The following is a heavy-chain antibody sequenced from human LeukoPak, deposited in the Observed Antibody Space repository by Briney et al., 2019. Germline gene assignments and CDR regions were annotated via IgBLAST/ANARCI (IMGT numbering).Heavy chain of an antibody. CDR2: MNPNSGNT. CDR3: ARAYYDSSGYYGGFDY. J-gene: IGHJ4*02. Sequence: ASVKVSCKASGYTFTSYDINWVRQATGQGLEWMGWMNPNSGNTGYAQKFQGRVTMTRNTSISTAYMELSSLRSEDTAVYYCARAYYDSSGYYGGFDYWGQGTPVTVSS. V-gene: IGHV1-8*01. D-gene: IGHD3-22*01. CDR1: GYTFTSYD.